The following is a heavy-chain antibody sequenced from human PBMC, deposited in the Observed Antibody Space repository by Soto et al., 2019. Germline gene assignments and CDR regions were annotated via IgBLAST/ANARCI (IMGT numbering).Heavy chain of an antibody. CDR1: GGSFSGYC. J-gene: IGHJ6*02. CDR2: INHSGST. Sequence: PSETLSLTCAVYGGSFSGYCWSWIRKPPGKGLEWIGEINHSGSTNYNPSLKSRVTISVDTSKNQFSLKLSSVTAADTAVYYCARVTGRYYYGMDVWGQGTTVTVSS. CDR3: ARVTGRYYYGMDV. V-gene: IGHV4-34*01.